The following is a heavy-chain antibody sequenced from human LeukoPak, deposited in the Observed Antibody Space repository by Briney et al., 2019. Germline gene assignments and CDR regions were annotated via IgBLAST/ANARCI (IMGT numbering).Heavy chain of an antibody. V-gene: IGHV3-15*01. CDR2: IKTKTDGGTI. Sequence: GGSLRLSCAASGFTFSSAWMSWVRQAPGKGLEWVGRIKTKTDGGTIDYAAPVKGRFTISRDDSKNTLYLQMNSLKTEDTAVYYCTTGPLRLGALPAVNDYWGQGTLVTVSS. CDR1: GFTFSSAW. D-gene: IGHD5/OR15-5a*01. CDR3: TTGPLRLGALPAVNDY. J-gene: IGHJ4*02.